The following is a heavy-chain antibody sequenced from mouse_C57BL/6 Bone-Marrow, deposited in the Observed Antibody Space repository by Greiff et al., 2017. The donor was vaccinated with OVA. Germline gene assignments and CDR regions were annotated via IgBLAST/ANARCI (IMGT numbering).Heavy chain of an antibody. V-gene: IGHV5-9*01. Sequence: EVMLVESGGGLVKPGGSLKLSCAASGFTFSSYTMSWVRQTPETRLEWVATISGGGGNTYYPDSVKGRFTISRDNAKNTLYLQMSSLRSEDTALYYCARRYYGSSYYFDYWGQGTTLTVSS. J-gene: IGHJ2*01. CDR3: ARRYYGSSYYFDY. CDR1: GFTFSSYT. CDR2: ISGGGGNT. D-gene: IGHD1-1*01.